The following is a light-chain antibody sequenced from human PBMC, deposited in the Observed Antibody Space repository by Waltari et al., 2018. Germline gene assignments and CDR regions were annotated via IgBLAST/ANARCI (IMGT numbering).Light chain of an antibody. CDR3: QQFHSYPLT. CDR1: QTISTN. J-gene: IGKJ4*01. CDR2: AAT. V-gene: IGKV1-39*01. Sequence: DIQMTQSPSSLSASLGDRVTITCRASQTISTNLNWYQHRPGKVPKLLIYAATFLQSGVPSRFSGSGSGTDFTLTIRSLQPEDFVFYFCQQFHSYPLTFGGGT.